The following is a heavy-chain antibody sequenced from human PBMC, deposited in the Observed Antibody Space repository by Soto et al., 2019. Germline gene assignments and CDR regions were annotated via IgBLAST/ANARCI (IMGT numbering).Heavy chain of an antibody. CDR3: ARVAGYSSSWYLNWFDP. D-gene: IGHD6-13*01. CDR2: INHSGST. Sequence: SETLSLTCAVYGGSFSGYYWSWIRQPPGKGLEWIGEINHSGSTNYNPSLKSRVTISVDTSKNQFSLKLSSVTAADTAVYYCARVAGYSSSWYLNWFDPWGQGTLVTVSS. CDR1: GGSFSGYY. J-gene: IGHJ5*02. V-gene: IGHV4-34*01.